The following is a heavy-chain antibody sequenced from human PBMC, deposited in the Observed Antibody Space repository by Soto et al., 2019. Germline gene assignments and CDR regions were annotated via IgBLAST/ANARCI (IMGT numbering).Heavy chain of an antibody. J-gene: IGHJ4*02. D-gene: IGHD2-8*01. V-gene: IGHV3-7*03. CDR2: LKRDGRER. CDR1: GFTFGDYW. Sequence: LRLSCAASGFTFGDYWMTWVRQAPGKGLEWVANLKRDGRERYYVDSVKGRFSVSRDNAKNSLYLQMNNLRPEDTAVYYCARDVYEILGRVVRRLDSRGQGTLVTVSS. CDR3: ARDVYEILGRVVRRLDS.